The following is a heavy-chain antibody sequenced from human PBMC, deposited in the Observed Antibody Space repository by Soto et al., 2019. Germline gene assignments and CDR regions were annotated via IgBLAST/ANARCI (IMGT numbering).Heavy chain of an antibody. J-gene: IGHJ4*02. CDR3: AGDYYYDSSGYPPFDY. CDR2: IIPIFGTA. D-gene: IGHD3-22*01. CDR1: GGTFSSYA. V-gene: IGHV1-69*12. Sequence: QVQLVQSGAEVKKPGSSVKVSCKASGGTFSSYAISWVRQAPGQGLEWMGGIIPIFGTANYAQKFKGRVTITADESTSTAYMELSRLRSEDTAVYYWAGDYYYDSSGYPPFDYWGQGTLVTVSS.